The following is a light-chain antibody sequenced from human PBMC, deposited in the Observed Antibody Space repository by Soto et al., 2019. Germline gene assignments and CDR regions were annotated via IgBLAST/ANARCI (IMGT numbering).Light chain of an antibody. CDR1: SSDVGGYNY. J-gene: IGLJ1*01. Sequence: QSALTQPASVSGSPGQSINISCTGTSSDVGGYNYVSWYQQHPGKAPKLMIYDVSNRPSGVSNRFSGSKSGNTASLTISGLQAEDEGDYYCSSYTRSSTLYVFGTGTKLTVL. V-gene: IGLV2-14*01. CDR2: DVS. CDR3: SSYTRSSTLYV.